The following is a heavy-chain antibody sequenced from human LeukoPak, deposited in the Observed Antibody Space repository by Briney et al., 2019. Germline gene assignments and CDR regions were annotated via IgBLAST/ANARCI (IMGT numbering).Heavy chain of an antibody. CDR3: ARGDFGDYSLDY. J-gene: IGHJ4*02. D-gene: IGHD4-17*01. V-gene: IGHV1-8*01. CDR2: MNPNSGST. Sequence: ASVKVSCKASGYTFSSYDINWVRQATGRGLEWMGWMNPNSGSTDYAQRFQGRVTMTRNTSISTAYIELSSLRSEDTAVYYCARGDFGDYSLDYWGQGTLVTVSS. CDR1: GYTFSSYD.